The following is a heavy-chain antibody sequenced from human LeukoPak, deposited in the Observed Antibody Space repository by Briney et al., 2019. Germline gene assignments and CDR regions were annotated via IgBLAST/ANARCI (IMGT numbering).Heavy chain of an antibody. V-gene: IGHV3-7*03. CDR2: IKQDGSDK. D-gene: IGHD6-13*01. CDR3: ARIAYPGSSWFMGRWVSGFDY. J-gene: IGHJ4*02. CDR1: GFTFSNYW. Sequence: GGSLRLSCAASGFTFSNYWMSWVRQAPGKGLEWVANIKQDGSDKNYVDSVKGRFTISRDNAKNSLYLQMNSLRAEDTALYYCARIAYPGSSWFMGRWVSGFDYWGQGTLVTVSS.